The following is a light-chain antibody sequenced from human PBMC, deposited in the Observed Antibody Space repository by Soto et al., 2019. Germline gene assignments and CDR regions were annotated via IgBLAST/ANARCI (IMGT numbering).Light chain of an antibody. Sequence: DIPMTQSPSSLSASVGDRVTITCRTSQSISIYLNWYQQKPGRAPKLLIYTASSLQSGVPSRFSGSGSGTDFTLTISSLQPEDFAIYYCQQSYSTPRTFGQGTKLEIK. CDR3: QQSYSTPRT. J-gene: IGKJ2*01. CDR2: TAS. V-gene: IGKV1-39*01. CDR1: QSISIY.